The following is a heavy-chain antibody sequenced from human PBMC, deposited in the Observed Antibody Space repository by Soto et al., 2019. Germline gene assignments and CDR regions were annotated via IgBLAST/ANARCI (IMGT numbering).Heavy chain of an antibody. CDR1: GYTFTSYG. D-gene: IGHD6-6*01. J-gene: IGHJ6*03. CDR2: ISAYNGNT. CDR3: ARGCYSSSAPYHYYYYYYMDV. Sequence: QVPLVQSGAEVKKPGASVKVSCKASGYTFTSYGIIWVRQAPGQGLEWMGWISAYNGNTNYAQKLQGRVTMTTDTSTSTAYMELRSLRSDDTAVYYCARGCYSSSAPYHYYYYYYMDVWGKGTTVTVSS. V-gene: IGHV1-18*01.